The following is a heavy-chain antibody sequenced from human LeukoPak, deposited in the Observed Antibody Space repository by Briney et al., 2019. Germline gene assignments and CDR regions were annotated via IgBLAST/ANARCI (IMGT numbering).Heavy chain of an antibody. Sequence: PGGSLRLSCAASGFTFSSYAMSWVRQAPGKGLEWVSAIRGSGGSTYYADSVKGRFTIPRDNSKNTLFLQMNSLRAEDTAVYYCAKPTSGSYPYWFFDLWGRGTLVTVSS. CDR2: IRGSGGST. CDR1: GFTFSSYA. J-gene: IGHJ2*01. CDR3: AKPTSGSYPYWFFDL. D-gene: IGHD1-26*01. V-gene: IGHV3-23*01.